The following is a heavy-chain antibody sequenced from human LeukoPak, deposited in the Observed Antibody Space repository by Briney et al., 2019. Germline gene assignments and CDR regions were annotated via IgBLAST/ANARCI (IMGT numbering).Heavy chain of an antibody. D-gene: IGHD6-19*01. CDR2: IYHNGGT. J-gene: IGHJ4*02. CDR1: GGSFNGYY. Sequence: SETLSLTCGVYGGSFNGYYWTWIRQPPGKGLEWIGYIYHNGGTNYNPSLQSRLTISVDTSKNQFSLKLSSVTAADTAVYYCARHLRAVAGGRYFDYWGQGTQVTVSS. V-gene: IGHV4-59*08. CDR3: ARHLRAVAGGRYFDY.